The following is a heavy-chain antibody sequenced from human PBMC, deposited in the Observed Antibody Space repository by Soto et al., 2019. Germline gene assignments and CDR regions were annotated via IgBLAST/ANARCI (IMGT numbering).Heavy chain of an antibody. CDR3: ARGLPTSSGSPGIFDL. V-gene: IGHV1-2*02. CDR2: VKPNNGDT. J-gene: IGHJ4*02. D-gene: IGHD3-22*01. CDR1: GYRFTGYY. Sequence: QVQLVQSGTQVTKPGASVKVSCRSSGYRFTGYYIYWVRHAPGQGLEWMGWVKPNNGDTKDAQKFRGRVTLTGDTSISTANMELYRLRSDDTAAYYCARGLPTSSGSPGIFDLWGQGTLVTVSS.